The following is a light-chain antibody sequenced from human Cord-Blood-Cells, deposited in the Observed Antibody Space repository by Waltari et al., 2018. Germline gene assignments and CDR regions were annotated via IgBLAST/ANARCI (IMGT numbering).Light chain of an antibody. CDR3: QSYDSSLSGSV. CDR2: GNS. J-gene: IGLJ2*01. V-gene: IGLV1-40*01. Sequence: QSVLTQPPSVSGAPGPRVTISCPGSSSTIGAGYEVHWYQQLPGTAPKLLIYGNSNRPSGVPDRFSGSKSGTSASLAITGLQAEDEADYYCQSYDSSLSGSVFGGGTKLTVL. CDR1: SSTIGAGYE.